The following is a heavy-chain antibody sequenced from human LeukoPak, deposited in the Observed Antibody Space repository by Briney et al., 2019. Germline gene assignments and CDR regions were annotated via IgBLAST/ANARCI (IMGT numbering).Heavy chain of an antibody. CDR3: AHSSFWQQLVPVPFDY. J-gene: IGHJ4*02. D-gene: IGHD6-13*01. V-gene: IGHV2-5*02. CDR2: IYWDDDK. CDR1: GFSLSTSGVG. Sequence: SGPTLVNPTQTLTLTCTFSGFSLSTSGVGVGWIRQPSGKALEWLALIYWDDDKRYSPSLKSRLTITKDTSKNQVVLTMTNMDPVDTATYYCAHSSFWQQLVPVPFDYWGQGTLVTVSS.